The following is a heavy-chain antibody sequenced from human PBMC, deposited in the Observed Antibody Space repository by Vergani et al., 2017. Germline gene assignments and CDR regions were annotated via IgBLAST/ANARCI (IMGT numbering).Heavy chain of an antibody. J-gene: IGHJ6*02. CDR2: INHSGST. D-gene: IGHD3-10*01. CDR1: GGSFSGYY. Sequence: QVQLQQWGAGLLKPSETLSLTCAVYGGSFSGYYWSWIRQPPGKGLEWIGEINHSGSTNYNPSIKSRVTISVDTSKNQFSLKLSSVTAADTAVYYCARDRTISTYYYGSGSYKDYYYYGMDVWGQGTTVTVSS. V-gene: IGHV4-34*01. CDR3: ARDRTISTYYYGSGSYKDYYYYGMDV.